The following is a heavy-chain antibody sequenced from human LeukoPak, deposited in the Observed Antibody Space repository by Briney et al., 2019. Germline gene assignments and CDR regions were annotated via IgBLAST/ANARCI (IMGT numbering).Heavy chain of an antibody. CDR2: INPNSGGT. J-gene: IGHJ4*02. CDR1: GYTFTGYY. D-gene: IGHD5-12*01. Sequence: GASVNVSCKASGYTFTGYYMHWVRQAPGQGLEWMGWINPNSGGTNYAQKFQGRVTMTRDTSISTAYMELSRLRSDDTAVYYCARATGVATDGFDYWGQGALVTVSS. V-gene: IGHV1-2*02. CDR3: ARATGVATDGFDY.